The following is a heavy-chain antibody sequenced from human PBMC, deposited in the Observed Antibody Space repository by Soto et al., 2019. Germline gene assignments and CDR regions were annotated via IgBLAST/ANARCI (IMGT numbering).Heavy chain of an antibody. J-gene: IGHJ5*02. CDR3: ARESEKGTTWFDP. V-gene: IGHV3-11*06. CDR1: GVTFSDYY. Sequence: QVQLVESGGGLVKPGGSLRLSCAVFGVTFSDYYMSWIRQAPGKGLEWVSYISGTSVYTNYADSVKGRFTISRDNAKNSVYLQMSSLRAEDTAVYYCARESEKGTTWFDPWGQGTLVIVSS. CDR2: ISGTSVYT. D-gene: IGHD1-1*01.